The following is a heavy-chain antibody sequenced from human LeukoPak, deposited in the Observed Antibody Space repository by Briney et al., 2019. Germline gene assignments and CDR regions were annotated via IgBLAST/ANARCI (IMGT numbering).Heavy chain of an antibody. V-gene: IGHV1-18*01. CDR3: ARDRGSGWSKSFDP. CDR1: GYTFTSYG. D-gene: IGHD6-19*01. Sequence: ASVKVSCKASGYTFTSYGISWVGQAPGQGLEWMGWISAYNGNTNYAQKLQGRVTMTTDTSTSTAYMELRSLRSDDTAVYYCARDRGSGWSKSFDPWGQGTLVTVSS. CDR2: ISAYNGNT. J-gene: IGHJ5*02.